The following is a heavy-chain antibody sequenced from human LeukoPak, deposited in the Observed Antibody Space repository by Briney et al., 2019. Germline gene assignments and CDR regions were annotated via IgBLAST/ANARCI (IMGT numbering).Heavy chain of an antibody. CDR3: ARHAQQLVMEDWFDP. CDR2: IYYSGST. J-gene: IGHJ5*02. V-gene: IGHV4-59*08. Sequence: SETLSLTCTVSGGSISSYYWSWIRQPPGKGLEWIGYIYYSGSTNYNPSLKSRVTISVDTSKNQFSLKLSSVTAADTAVYYCARHAQQLVMEDWFDPWGQGTLVTVSS. D-gene: IGHD6-13*01. CDR1: GGSISSYY.